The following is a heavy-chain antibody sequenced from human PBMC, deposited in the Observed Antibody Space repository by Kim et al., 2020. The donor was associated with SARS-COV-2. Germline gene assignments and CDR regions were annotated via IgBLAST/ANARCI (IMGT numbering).Heavy chain of an antibody. V-gene: IGHV5-51*01. J-gene: IGHJ4*02. Sequence: PSLQGHVTISADTSISTAYLQWSSLKASDTAMYYCARQKGARGHSGYGVWGQGTLVTVSS. CDR3: ARQKGARGHSGYGV. D-gene: IGHD5-12*01.